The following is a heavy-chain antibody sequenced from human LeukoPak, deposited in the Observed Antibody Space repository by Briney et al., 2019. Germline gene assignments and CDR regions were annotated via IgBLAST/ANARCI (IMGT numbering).Heavy chain of an antibody. V-gene: IGHV3-15*01. CDR2: IISKTDGGTT. J-gene: IGHJ4*02. CDR1: GVTFSNAW. D-gene: IGHD3-3*01. Sequence: RGSPRLSCAASGVTFSNAWMSWVCDGPGEGLEWVGRIISKTDGGTTEYAAPVKGRFSISRDDSKNTLYLQMNSLKTDDTAVYYCTTDPLTYYDFWSGYSYWGQGTLVTVSS. CDR3: TTDPLTYYDFWSGYSY.